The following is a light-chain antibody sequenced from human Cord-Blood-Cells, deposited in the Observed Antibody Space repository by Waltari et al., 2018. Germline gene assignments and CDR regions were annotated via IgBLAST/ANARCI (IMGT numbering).Light chain of an antibody. CDR1: QSVSSH. Sequence: EIVLTQSPATLSLSPGERATLSCRASQSVSSHLAWYQQKPGQAPRLLIYDASNRATGSPARFSGSGSGTDFTLTISSLEPEDFAVYYCQQRSNWPPATFGQGTKLEIK. V-gene: IGKV3-11*01. J-gene: IGKJ2*01. CDR3: QQRSNWPPAT. CDR2: DAS.